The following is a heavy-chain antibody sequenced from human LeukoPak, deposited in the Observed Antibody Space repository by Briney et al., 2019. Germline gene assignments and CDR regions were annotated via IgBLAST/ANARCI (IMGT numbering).Heavy chain of an antibody. J-gene: IGHJ5*02. D-gene: IGHD2-2*01. Sequence: SETLSLTCTVSGGSISSYYWSWIRQPPGKGLEWIGYIYYSGSTNYNPSLKSRVTISVDTSKNQFSLKLSSVTAADTAVYYCAGRGGPAAICDWFDPWGQGTLVTVPS. CDR3: AGRGGPAAICDWFDP. V-gene: IGHV4-59*01. CDR1: GGSISSYY. CDR2: IYYSGST.